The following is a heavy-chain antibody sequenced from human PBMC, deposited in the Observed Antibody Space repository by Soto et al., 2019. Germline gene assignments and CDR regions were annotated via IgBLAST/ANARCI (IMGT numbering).Heavy chain of an antibody. CDR1: GFTFDDYA. CDR2: ISWNSGSI. D-gene: IGHD3-22*01. Sequence: QTGGSLRLSCAASGFTFDDYAMHWVRQAPGKGLEWVSGISWNSGSIGYADSVKGRFTISRDNAKNSLYLQMNSLRAEDTALYYCAKDMGRCAFMATDSSGYYPCAFDIWGQGTMVTVSS. CDR3: AKDMGRCAFMATDSSGYYPCAFDI. V-gene: IGHV3-9*01. J-gene: IGHJ3*02.